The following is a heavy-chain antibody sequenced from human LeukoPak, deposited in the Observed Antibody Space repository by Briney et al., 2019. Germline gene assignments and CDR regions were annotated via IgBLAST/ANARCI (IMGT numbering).Heavy chain of an antibody. CDR3: TRGQSPRHDAFDI. V-gene: IGHV3-74*01. J-gene: IGHJ3*02. CDR1: GFTFSGYW. Sequence: GGSLRLSCAASGFTFSGYWVHWVRQAPGKGLVWVSHITDDGSSRSYADSVKGRFTISRDNAKNTVYLQMNGLRAEDTAVYYCTRGQSPRHDAFDIWGQGTMVTVSS. CDR2: ITDDGSSR.